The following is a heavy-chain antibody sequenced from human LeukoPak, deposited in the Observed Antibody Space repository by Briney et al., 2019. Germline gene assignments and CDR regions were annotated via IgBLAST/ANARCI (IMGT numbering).Heavy chain of an antibody. V-gene: IGHV3-74*01. CDR1: GFTFSSYW. D-gene: IGHD3-10*01. CDR3: AKGISYYGSGSPDY. Sequence: PGGSLRLSCAASGFTFSSYWMHWVRQAPGKGLVWVSRINAGGSSTTYADSVKGRFTISRDNAKNTLYLQMNSLRAEDTAVYYCAKGISYYGSGSPDYWGQGTLVTVSS. CDR2: INAGGSST. J-gene: IGHJ4*02.